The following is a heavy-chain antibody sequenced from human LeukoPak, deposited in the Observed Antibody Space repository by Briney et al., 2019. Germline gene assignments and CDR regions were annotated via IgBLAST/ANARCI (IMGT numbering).Heavy chain of an antibody. CDR3: AKDRGDYKSYFDF. J-gene: IGHJ4*02. CDR2: INPTDAST. V-gene: IGHV1-46*01. Sequence: ASVKVSCKASGYSFTKYYMDWVRQAPGQGLEWMGAINPTDASTYYAQTFQGRVTMTRYTSTSTVYIELSSLRYEDTAVYYCAKDRGDYKSYFDFWGQGTLVTVSS. D-gene: IGHD4-17*01. CDR1: GYSFTKYY.